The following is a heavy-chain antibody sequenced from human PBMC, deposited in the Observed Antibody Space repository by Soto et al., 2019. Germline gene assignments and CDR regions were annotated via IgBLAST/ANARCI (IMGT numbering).Heavy chain of an antibody. CDR2: ISDDSRYI. V-gene: IGHV3-21*01. D-gene: IGHD4-17*01. J-gene: IGHJ4*02. Sequence: EVQVVESGGGLVKPGGSLRLSCTSSGFNFSNYRMDWVRQAPGRGLEWVSSISDDSRYIYYADSLKGRFTISRDNAKNSLFLHMNSLRVEDTAVYYCARDLSTVTTPFLDHWGQGTLVTVSS. CDR3: ARDLSTVTTPFLDH. CDR1: GFNFSNYR.